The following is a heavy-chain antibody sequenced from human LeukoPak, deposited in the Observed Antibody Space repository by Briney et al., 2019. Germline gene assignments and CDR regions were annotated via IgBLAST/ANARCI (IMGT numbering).Heavy chain of an antibody. CDR3: ARVAPVVRVTDYGMDV. CDR1: GFTFTKYG. J-gene: IGHJ6*02. Sequence: GGSLRLSCPATGFTFTKYGMHWGRQAPGKGLEWVAVIWYDGSNKYYADSVKGRFTISRDNSKNTLYLQMNSLRAEDTAVYYCARVAPVVRVTDYGMDVWGQGTTVTVSS. V-gene: IGHV3-33*01. D-gene: IGHD1-20*01. CDR2: IWYDGSNK.